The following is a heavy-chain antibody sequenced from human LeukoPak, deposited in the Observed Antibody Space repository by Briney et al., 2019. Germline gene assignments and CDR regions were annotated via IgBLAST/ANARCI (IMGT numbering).Heavy chain of an antibody. V-gene: IGHV3-33*01. Sequence: GGSLRLSCAASGFTFSSYGTHWVRQAPGKGLEWVAVIWYDGSNKYYADSVKGRFTISRDNSKSTLYLQMNSLRAEDTAVYYCARVRAAYCGGDCYSGAFDIWGQGTMVTVSS. CDR2: IWYDGSNK. CDR3: ARVRAAYCGGDCYSGAFDI. D-gene: IGHD2-21*02. CDR1: GFTFSSYG. J-gene: IGHJ3*02.